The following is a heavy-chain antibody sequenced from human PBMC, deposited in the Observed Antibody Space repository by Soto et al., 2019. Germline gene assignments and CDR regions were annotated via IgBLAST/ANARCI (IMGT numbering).Heavy chain of an antibody. D-gene: IGHD6-13*01. CDR1: GGSISSFNW. V-gene: IGHV4-4*02. CDR3: ARGVLGSSNLFDS. J-gene: IGHJ4*02. Sequence: QVQLQESGPGLVKPSGTLSLTCAVSGGSISSFNWWSWVRQPPGKGLEWIGEIYHSGKTNYNLSLKSRVAISVDKSKTQLSLKVDSVTAADTAVYFCARGVLGSSNLFDSWGQGTLVIVSS. CDR2: IYHSGKT.